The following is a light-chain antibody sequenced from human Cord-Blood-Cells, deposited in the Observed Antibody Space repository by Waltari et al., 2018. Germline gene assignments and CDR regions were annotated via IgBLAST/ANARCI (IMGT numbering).Light chain of an antibody. Sequence: DTQMTQSPSSLSASVGDRVTITCRASQSLSRYLNWYQQKPGKAPKLLIYAASSLQSGVPSRFSGSGSGTDFTLTISSLQPEDFATYYCQQSYSTPLTFGGGTKVEIK. CDR2: AAS. CDR3: QQSYSTPLT. V-gene: IGKV1-39*01. J-gene: IGKJ4*01. CDR1: QSLSRY.